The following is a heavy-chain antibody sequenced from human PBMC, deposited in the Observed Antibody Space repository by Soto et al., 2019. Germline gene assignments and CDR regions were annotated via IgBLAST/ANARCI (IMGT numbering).Heavy chain of an antibody. CDR3: ARGAVSEPADYFDY. Sequence: SETLSLTCTVSGGSISSYYWSWIRQPPGKGLEWIGYIYYSGSTNYNPSLKSRVTISVDTSKNQFSLKLSSVTAADTAVYYCARGAVSEPADYFDYWGQGTLVTVSS. CDR2: IYYSGST. J-gene: IGHJ4*02. V-gene: IGHV4-59*01. CDR1: GGSISSYY. D-gene: IGHD3-3*02.